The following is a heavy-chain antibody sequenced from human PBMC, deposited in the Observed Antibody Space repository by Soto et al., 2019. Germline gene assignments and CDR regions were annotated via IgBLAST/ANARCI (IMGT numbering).Heavy chain of an antibody. CDR3: ATHSLDDAFDI. D-gene: IGHD2-15*01. CDR2: IYYSGST. V-gene: IGHV4-59*01. J-gene: IGHJ3*02. Sequence: QVQLQESGPGLVKPSETLSLTCTVSGGSISSYXWSWIRQPPGKGLEWIGYIYYSGSTNYNPSLKSRVTISVDTXKNQXSLKLSSVTAADTAVYYCATHSLDDAFDIWGQGTMVTVSS. CDR1: GGSISSYX.